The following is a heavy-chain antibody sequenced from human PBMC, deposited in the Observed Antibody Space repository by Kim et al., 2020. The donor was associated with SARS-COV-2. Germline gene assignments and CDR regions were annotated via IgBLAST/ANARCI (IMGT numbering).Heavy chain of an antibody. Sequence: GGSLRLSCAASGFTFSSYGMHWVRQAPGKGLEWVAVIWYDGSNKYYADSVKGRFTISRDNSKNTLYLQMNSLRAEDTAVYYCARDPGLHWFGELYGYGMDVWGQGTTVTVSS. CDR3: ARDPGLHWFGELYGYGMDV. CDR2: IWYDGSNK. J-gene: IGHJ6*02. D-gene: IGHD3-10*01. CDR1: GFTFSSYG. V-gene: IGHV3-33*01.